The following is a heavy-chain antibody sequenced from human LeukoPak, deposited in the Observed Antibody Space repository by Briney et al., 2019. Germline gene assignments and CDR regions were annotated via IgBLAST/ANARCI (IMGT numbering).Heavy chain of an antibody. D-gene: IGHD3-10*01. V-gene: IGHV4-39*07. Sequence: SETLSLTCTVSGDSISSSTYYWGWIRQPPGKGLEWIGSFYYSGSTNYNPSLKSRVTISVDKSKNQFSLKLSSVTAADTAVYYCAPGVTMGSWGQGTLVTVSS. J-gene: IGHJ5*02. CDR3: APGVTMGS. CDR2: FYYSGST. CDR1: GDSISSSTYY.